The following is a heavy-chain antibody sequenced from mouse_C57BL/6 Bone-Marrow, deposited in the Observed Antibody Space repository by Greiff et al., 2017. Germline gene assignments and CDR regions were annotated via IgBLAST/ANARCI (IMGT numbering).Heavy chain of an antibody. J-gene: IGHJ4*01. CDR2: IDPSDSYT. Sequence: QVQLQQPGAELVRPGTSVKLSCKASGYTFTSYWMHWVKQRPGQGLEWIGVIDPSDSYTNYNQKFKGKATLTVDTSSSTAYMQLSSLTSEDSAVYYCARSNYGIPYARDYWGQGTSVTVSS. D-gene: IGHD1-1*01. CDR1: GYTFTSYW. CDR3: ARSNYGIPYARDY. V-gene: IGHV1-59*01.